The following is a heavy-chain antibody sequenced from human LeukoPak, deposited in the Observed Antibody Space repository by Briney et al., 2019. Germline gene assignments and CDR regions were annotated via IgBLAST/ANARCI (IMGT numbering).Heavy chain of an antibody. CDR2: INHLGRT. Sequence: SETLSLTCTFSGGSFSHYSWSWIRQTPGKGLEWIGEINHLGRTNYNPSLKSRLTILVDTSKNQFSLNLSSVTAADTAVYYCARGRKYTSGYRVTELGSGYSDYWGQGTLVTVSS. D-gene: IGHD5-18*01. V-gene: IGHV4-34*01. CDR1: GGSFSHYS. J-gene: IGHJ4*02. CDR3: ARGRKYTSGYRVTELGSGYSDY.